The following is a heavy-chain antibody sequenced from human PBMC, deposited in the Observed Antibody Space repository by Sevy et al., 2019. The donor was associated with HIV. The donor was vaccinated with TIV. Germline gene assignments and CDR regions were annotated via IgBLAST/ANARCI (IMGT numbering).Heavy chain of an antibody. CDR2: IWYDGSNK. D-gene: IGHD3-22*01. CDR3: AKEGHYYYDSSGYYGMDV. Sequence: GGSLRLSCAASGFTFNTFGMHWVRQAPGKGLEWVAEIWYDGSNKYYEESVKGRFTISRDNSQNTLFLQMNSLRADDTAVYYCAKEGHYYYDSSGYYGMDVWGQGTTATVSS. J-gene: IGHJ6*02. V-gene: IGHV3-30*02. CDR1: GFTFNTFG.